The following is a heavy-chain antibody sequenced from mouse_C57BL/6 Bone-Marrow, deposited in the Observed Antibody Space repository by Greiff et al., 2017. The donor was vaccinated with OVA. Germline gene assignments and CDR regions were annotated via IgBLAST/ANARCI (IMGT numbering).Heavy chain of an antibody. D-gene: IGHD3-3*01. CDR3: VSSCGWAMGY. V-gene: IGHV1-64*01. J-gene: IGHJ4*01. CDR2: IHPTSGST. CDR1: GYTFTSYW. Sequence: QVQLQQSGAELVKPGASVKLSCKASGYTFTSYWMHWVKQRPGQGLEWIGMIHPTSGSTNYNEKFKSKATLTVDKSSSSAYMQLSSLTSEDSAVCACVSSCGWAMGYWGQGTSVTVSS.